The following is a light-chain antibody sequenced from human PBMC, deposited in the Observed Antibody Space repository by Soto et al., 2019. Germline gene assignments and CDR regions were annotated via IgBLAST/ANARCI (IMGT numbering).Light chain of an antibody. V-gene: IGKV3-15*01. CDR3: QQYNDWPSHIT. CDR1: QSLTSN. CDR2: GAS. Sequence: EIFMAQSRCTLCVSPGERATPSCSVTQSLTSNLAWYQQKPGQAPRLLIYGASTRATGIPARFSGSGSGTEFTLTISSLQSEDFAVYYCQQYNDWPSHITFGPGTKVDIK. J-gene: IGKJ3*01.